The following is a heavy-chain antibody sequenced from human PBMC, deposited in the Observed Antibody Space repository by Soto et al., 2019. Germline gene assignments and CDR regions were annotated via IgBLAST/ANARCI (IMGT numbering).Heavy chain of an antibody. CDR3: ARLAYSSGSLYFDY. J-gene: IGHJ4*02. Sequence: PSETLSLTCTVSGGSISSYYWSWIRQPPGKGLEWIGYIYYSGNTNYNPSLKSRVTISVDTSKNQFSLKLSSVTAADTAVYYCARLAYSSGSLYFDYWGQGTLVTVSS. CDR2: IYYSGNT. D-gene: IGHD6-19*01. CDR1: GGSISSYY. V-gene: IGHV4-59*08.